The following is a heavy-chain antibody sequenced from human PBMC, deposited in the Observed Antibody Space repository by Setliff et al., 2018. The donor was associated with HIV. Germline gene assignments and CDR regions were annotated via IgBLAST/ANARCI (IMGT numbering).Heavy chain of an antibody. CDR3: ARGKDPGLYFDN. J-gene: IGHJ4*02. CDR2: IYYSGRT. CDR1: GDSTTRGGYY. D-gene: IGHD2-15*01. Sequence: SETLSLTCAVSGDSTTRGGYYWSWIRQFAGKGLEWIADIYYSGRTNYNPSLKSRLTVSIDTSKNHLSLKLTSMTAADTAMYFCARGKDPGLYFDNWRQVMLVTV. V-gene: IGHV4-31*11.